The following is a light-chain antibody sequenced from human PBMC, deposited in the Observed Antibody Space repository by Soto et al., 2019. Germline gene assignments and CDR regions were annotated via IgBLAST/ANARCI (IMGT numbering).Light chain of an antibody. J-gene: IGKJ2*01. CDR1: QSVTTN. CDR3: QQYNDWPPYT. Sequence: ETVVTQSPATLSVSPGERATLSCRASQSVTTNLAWYQQKPGQAPRLLIYGASTRATGVPARFSGSGSGTEFTLTISILQSEDFAVYYCQQYNDWPPYTFGQGKKREI. V-gene: IGKV3-15*01. CDR2: GAS.